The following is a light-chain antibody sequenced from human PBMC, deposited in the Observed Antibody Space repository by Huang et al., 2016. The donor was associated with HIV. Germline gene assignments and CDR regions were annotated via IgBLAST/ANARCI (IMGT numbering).Light chain of an antibody. Sequence: EIVLTQSPGTLSLSPGERATLSCRASQSVSSTFLARYQQKPGQAPRLLIYGASNRATGIPDRCSGSGSGTDFTLTISRLEPEDFAVYHCQQYDSSPMYTFGQGTKLEIK. CDR2: GAS. V-gene: IGKV3-20*01. J-gene: IGKJ2*01. CDR1: QSVSSTF. CDR3: QQYDSSPMYT.